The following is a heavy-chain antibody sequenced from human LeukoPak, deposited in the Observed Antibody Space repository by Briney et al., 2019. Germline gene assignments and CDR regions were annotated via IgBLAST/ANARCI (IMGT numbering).Heavy chain of an antibody. J-gene: IGHJ4*02. D-gene: IGHD2-21*01. V-gene: IGHV3-23*01. CDR2: TSSSDAGT. CDR1: GFPLSSYA. Sequence: GGSLRLSCAASGFPLSSYAMSWVRQAPGKGLEWVSATSSSDAGTYHADSVRGRFTISRDNSKNTLYLQMNSLRVEDAAVYYCARAPVTSCRGAYCYPFDYWGQGTLVTVSS. CDR3: ARAPVTSCRGAYCYPFDY.